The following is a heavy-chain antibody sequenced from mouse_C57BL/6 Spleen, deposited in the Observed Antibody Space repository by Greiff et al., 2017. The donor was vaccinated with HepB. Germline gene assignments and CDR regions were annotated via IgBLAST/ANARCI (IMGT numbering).Heavy chain of an antibody. V-gene: IGHV1-82*01. J-gene: IGHJ2*01. CDR1: GYAFSSSW. CDR2: IYPGDGDT. CDR3: ARTGTRYFDY. D-gene: IGHD4-1*01. Sequence: QLQQSGPELVKPGASVKISCKASGYAFSSSWMNWVKQRPGKGLEWIGRIYPGDGDTNYNGKFKGKATLTADKSSSTAYMQLSSLTSEDSAVYFCARTGTRYFDYWGQGTTLTVSS.